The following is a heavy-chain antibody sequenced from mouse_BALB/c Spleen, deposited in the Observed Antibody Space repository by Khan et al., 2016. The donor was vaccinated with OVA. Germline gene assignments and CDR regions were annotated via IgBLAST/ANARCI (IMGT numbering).Heavy chain of an antibody. J-gene: IGHJ2*01. D-gene: IGHD1-1*01. CDR1: GFSLTSYG. CDR2: IWAGGST. Sequence: QVQLKQSGPGLVAPSQSLSITCTVSGFSLTSYGVHWVRQPPGKGLEWLGLIWAGGSTNYNSALMSRLSISKDNSKSQVFLKMNSLQTDDTAMYYCARDHGSSYVYFDYWGQGTTLTVSS. V-gene: IGHV2-9*02. CDR3: ARDHGSSYVYFDY.